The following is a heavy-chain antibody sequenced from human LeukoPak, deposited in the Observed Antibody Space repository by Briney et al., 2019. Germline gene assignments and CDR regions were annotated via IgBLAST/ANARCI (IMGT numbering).Heavy chain of an antibody. D-gene: IGHD6-13*01. CDR3: ARHVPGYSSSWHDY. J-gene: IGHJ4*02. CDR1: GYSISSGYY. CDR2: IYHSGST. Sequence: PSETLSLTCAVSGYSISSGYYWGWIRQPPGKGLEWIGSIYHSGSTYYNPSLKSRVTISVDTSKNQLSLKLSSVTAADTAVYYCARHVPGYSSSWHDYWGQGTLVTVSS. V-gene: IGHV4-38-2*01.